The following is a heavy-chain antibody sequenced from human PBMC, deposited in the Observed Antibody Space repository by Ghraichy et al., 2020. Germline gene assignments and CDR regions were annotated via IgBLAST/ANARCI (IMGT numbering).Heavy chain of an antibody. Sequence: GGSLRLSCSGSGFSFSRHWMSWVRQAPRKGLEWVASIKADGSERHYVDSVKGRFTISRDNAENSVSLEMNSLRDEDTAIYYCVRDPYGDYKYGGTDYWGQGTLVAVSS. V-gene: IGHV3-7*01. D-gene: IGHD4-17*01. CDR1: GFSFSRHW. J-gene: IGHJ4*02. CDR2: IKADGSER. CDR3: VRDPYGDYKYGGTDY.